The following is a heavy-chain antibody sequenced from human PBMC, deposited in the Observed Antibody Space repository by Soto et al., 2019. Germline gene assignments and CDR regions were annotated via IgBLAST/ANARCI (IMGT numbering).Heavy chain of an antibody. V-gene: IGHV3-23*01. Sequence: PGGSLRLSCVASGFTFSIYAMSWVRQAPGKGLEWVSALSASSDNTYYAASVKGRFTISRDNSMNALYLQMNSLRIEDTAVYYCAPNRGYGVFDAYDIWGEGTMGTVSS. CDR2: LSASSDNT. D-gene: IGHD1-1*01. CDR1: GFTFSIYA. J-gene: IGHJ3*02. CDR3: APNRGYGVFDAYDI.